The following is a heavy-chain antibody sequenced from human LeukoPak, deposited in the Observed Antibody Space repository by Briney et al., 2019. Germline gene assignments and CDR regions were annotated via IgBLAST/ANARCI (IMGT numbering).Heavy chain of an antibody. J-gene: IGHJ4*02. V-gene: IGHV4-4*07. CDR2: IYTSGST. CDR1: GGSISSYY. CDR3: ARDGLVVVVAATQLNYFDY. D-gene: IGHD2-15*01. Sequence: SETLSLTCTVSGGSISSYYWSWIRQPAGKGLEWIGRIYTSGSTNYNRSLKSRVTMSVDTSKNQFSLKLSSVTAADTAVYYCARDGLVVVVAATQLNYFDYWGQGTLVTVSS.